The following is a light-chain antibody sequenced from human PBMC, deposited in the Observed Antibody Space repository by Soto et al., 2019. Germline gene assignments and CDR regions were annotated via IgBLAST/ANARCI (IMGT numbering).Light chain of an antibody. CDR1: QNVYNN. CDR3: QHGRYWPLY. Sequence: EIVMTQSPATLSVSPGEGATLSCKASQNVYNNLAWYQQRPGQPPRLLIYDASTMATGISARFSGSEYGTESTLSINSVQSEDGAVYFYQHGRYWPLYLGGGTKVEIK. J-gene: IGKJ4*01. V-gene: IGKV3-15*01. CDR2: DAS.